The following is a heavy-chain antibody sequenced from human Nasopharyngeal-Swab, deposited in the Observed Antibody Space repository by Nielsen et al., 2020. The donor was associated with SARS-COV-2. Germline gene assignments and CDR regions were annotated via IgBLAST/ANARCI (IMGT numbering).Heavy chain of an antibody. D-gene: IGHD5-12*01. V-gene: IGHV3-48*03. CDR1: GLGFSNYE. CDR3: PREVPYSGHDDAFDI. Sequence: GGSLRLSCAASGLGFSNYEMNWVRQAPGKGLEWISYISTTTATIYYADSVKGRFTISRDNAKNSLYLQMNSLRAEDTAVYYCPREVPYSGHDDAFDIWDQGTMVTVS. CDR2: ISTTTATI. J-gene: IGHJ3*02.